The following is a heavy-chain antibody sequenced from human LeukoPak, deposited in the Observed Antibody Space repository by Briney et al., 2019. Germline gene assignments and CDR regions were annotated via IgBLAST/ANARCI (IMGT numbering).Heavy chain of an antibody. J-gene: IGHJ4*02. CDR3: AKAGPYYFDY. V-gene: IGHV3-23*01. Sequence: GGSLRLSCAASGFTFGSYAMSWVRQAPRKGLEWVSAISGSTTTIYYADSVKGRFTISRDNSKNTVYLQMNSLRAEDTAVYYCAKAGPYYFDYWGQGTLVTVSS. CDR2: ISGSTTTI. CDR1: GFTFGSYA.